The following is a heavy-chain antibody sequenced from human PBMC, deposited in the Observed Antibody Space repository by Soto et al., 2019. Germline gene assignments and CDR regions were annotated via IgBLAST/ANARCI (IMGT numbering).Heavy chain of an antibody. CDR2: ISSSSSYI. V-gene: IGHV3-21*01. CDR3: ARDSGIAARLSWFDP. Sequence: GGSLRLSCAASGFTFSNYSMNWVRQAPGKGLEWVSSISSSSSYIYYADSVKGRFTISRDNAKNSLYLQMNSLRAEDTAVYYCARDSGIAARLSWFDPWGQGTLVTVSS. CDR1: GFTFSNYS. J-gene: IGHJ5*02. D-gene: IGHD6-6*01.